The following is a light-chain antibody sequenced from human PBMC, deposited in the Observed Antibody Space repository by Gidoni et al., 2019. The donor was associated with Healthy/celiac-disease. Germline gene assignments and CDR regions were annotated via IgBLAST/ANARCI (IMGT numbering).Light chain of an antibody. CDR3: QSGGT. J-gene: IGKJ1*01. Sequence: EIVMTQSPATLSVSPGERATLSCRASQSVSSNLAWYQQKPGQAPRLLIYGSSTRATGTPARFSGSGSGTEFTLTISSLQSEDFAVYYCQSGGTFGQGTKVEIK. CDR1: QSVSSN. CDR2: GSS. V-gene: IGKV3-15*01.